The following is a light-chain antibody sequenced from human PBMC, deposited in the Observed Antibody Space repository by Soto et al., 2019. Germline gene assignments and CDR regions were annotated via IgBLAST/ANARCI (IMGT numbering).Light chain of an antibody. V-gene: IGKV3-20*01. Sequence: EIVLTQSPGTLSLSPGERVTLSCRASQSVSGSYLAWYQQKPGQAPRLLINGASSRATGIPDRFSGSGSGTDFTLTISRLEPEDFAVYYCQQYGSPPSLTFGGGTKGEIK. CDR1: QSVSGSY. CDR2: GAS. J-gene: IGKJ4*01. CDR3: QQYGSPPSLT.